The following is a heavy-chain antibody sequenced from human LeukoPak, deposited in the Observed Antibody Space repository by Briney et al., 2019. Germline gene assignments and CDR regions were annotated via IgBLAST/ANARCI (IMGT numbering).Heavy chain of an antibody. Sequence: GGSLRLSCVASGFTFSSYWMSWVRQAPGKGLEWVANIKQDGSEKYYVDSVKGRFTISRDNAKNSLYLQMNSLRAEDTAVYYCAKDLKLPAPAPLDFWGQGTLVTVSS. D-gene: IGHD2-2*01. CDR1: GFTFSSYW. J-gene: IGHJ4*02. V-gene: IGHV3-7*01. CDR3: AKDLKLPAPAPLDF. CDR2: IKQDGSEK.